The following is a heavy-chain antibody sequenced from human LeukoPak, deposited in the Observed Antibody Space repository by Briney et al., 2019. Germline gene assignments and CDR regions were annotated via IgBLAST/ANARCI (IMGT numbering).Heavy chain of an antibody. CDR3: ARESSWRYFDY. D-gene: IGHD5-24*01. J-gene: IGHJ4*02. V-gene: IGHV4-34*01. Sequence: SETLSLTCGVFGGSFSSYSWSWIRQPPGKGLEWIGEINHSGSTNYNPSLKSRVTISLDTSKNQFSLKLSSVTAADTAVYYCARESSWRYFDYWGQGTLVAVSS. CDR2: INHSGST. CDR1: GGSFSSYS.